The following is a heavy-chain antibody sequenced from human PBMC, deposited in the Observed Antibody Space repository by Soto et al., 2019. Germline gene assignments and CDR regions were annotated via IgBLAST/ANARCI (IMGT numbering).Heavy chain of an antibody. V-gene: IGHV4-4*07. Sequence: SETLSLTCTFSVVSFSGYYWSWIRGPAGKSLEWIGRIYTSGSTNYNPSLKSRVSMSVDTSKNQFSLKLSSVTAADTAVYYCARDMWGTEVVEVKRYGVEVWGQGTTVTVSS. D-gene: IGHD3-16*01. CDR2: IYTSGST. CDR1: VVSFSGYY. J-gene: IGHJ6*02. CDR3: ARDMWGTEVVEVKRYGVEV.